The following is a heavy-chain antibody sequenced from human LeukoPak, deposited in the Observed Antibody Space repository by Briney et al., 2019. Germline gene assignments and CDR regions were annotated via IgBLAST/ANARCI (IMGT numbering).Heavy chain of an antibody. CDR2: IKQDGSEK. J-gene: IGHJ6*04. V-gene: IGHV3-7*03. Sequence: PGGSLRLSCAASGFTFSSYWMSWVRQAPGKGLEWVGNIKQDGSEKYYVDSVKGRFTISRDNAKNSLYLQMNSLRAEDTAVYYCARDRPYYYYYYGMDVWGKGTTVTVSS. CDR3: ARDRPYYYYYYGMDV. CDR1: GFTFSSYW.